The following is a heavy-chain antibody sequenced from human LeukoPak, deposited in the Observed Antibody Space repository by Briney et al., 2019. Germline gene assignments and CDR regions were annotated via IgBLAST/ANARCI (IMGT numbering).Heavy chain of an antibody. D-gene: IGHD4-17*01. CDR2: ISAYNGNT. CDR1: GYTFTSYG. V-gene: IGHV1-18*01. Sequence: WASVKVSCKASGYTFTSYGISWVRQAPGQGLEWMGWISAYNGNTNFAQKLQGRITMTTDTSTSTAYMEVRSLRSDDTAIYYCARGTGNYGDPASFDYWGRGTLVTVSS. J-gene: IGHJ4*02. CDR3: ARGTGNYGDPASFDY.